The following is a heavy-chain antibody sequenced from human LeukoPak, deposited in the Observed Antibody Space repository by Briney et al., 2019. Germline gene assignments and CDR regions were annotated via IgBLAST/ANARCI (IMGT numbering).Heavy chain of an antibody. CDR2: ISYDGANK. CDR3: ATGGILVVETLSFDY. V-gene: IGHV3-30-3*02. CDR1: GFTFSSYA. Sequence: GGSLRLSCTASGFTFSSYAIHWVRQAPGKGLEWVAVISYDGANKYYADSVKGRFTISRDNSRNTLYLQMNSLRDEDTAIYYCATGGILVVETLSFDYWGQGTLVAVSS. J-gene: IGHJ4*02. D-gene: IGHD6-13*01.